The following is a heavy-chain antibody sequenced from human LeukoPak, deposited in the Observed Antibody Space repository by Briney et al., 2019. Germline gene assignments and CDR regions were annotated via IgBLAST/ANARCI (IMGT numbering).Heavy chain of an antibody. CDR2: INPNSGGT. D-gene: IGHD2-2*01. J-gene: IGHJ4*02. CDR3: ARGGYCSSTNCYVIDY. CDR1: GYTFTGYY. V-gene: IGHV1-2*02. Sequence: ASVKVSCKASGYTFTGYYMHWVRQAPGQGLEWMGWINPNSGGTNYAQKFQGRVTMTRDTSISTAYMELSRLRSDDTAVYYCARGGYCSSTNCYVIDYWGQGTLVTASS.